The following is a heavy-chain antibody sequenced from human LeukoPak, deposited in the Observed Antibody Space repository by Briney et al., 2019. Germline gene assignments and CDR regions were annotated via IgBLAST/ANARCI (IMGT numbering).Heavy chain of an antibody. CDR1: GFTVSSNY. V-gene: IGHV3-53*01. D-gene: IGHD3-16*01. CDR3: ARDGGGSWSFDY. CDR2: IYSGGST. J-gene: IGHJ4*02. Sequence: GGSLRLSCAASGFTVSSNYMSWARQAPGKGLEWVSVIYSGGSTYYADSVKGRFTISRDNSKNTLYLQMNSLRAEDTAVYYCARDGGGSWSFDYWGQGTLVTVSS.